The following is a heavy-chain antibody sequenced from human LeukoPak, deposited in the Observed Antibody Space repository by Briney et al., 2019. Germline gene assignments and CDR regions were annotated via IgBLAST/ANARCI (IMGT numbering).Heavy chain of an antibody. CDR2: ISYDGSNK. CDR1: GFTFSSYA. Sequence: GRSLRLSCAASGFTFSSYAMHWVRQAPGKGLEWVAVISYDGSNKYYADSVKGRFTISRDNSKNTLYLQMNSLRAEDTAVYYCARGWDILTGYYGRHFDYWGQGTLVTASS. V-gene: IGHV3-30*04. CDR3: ARGWDILTGYYGRHFDY. J-gene: IGHJ4*02. D-gene: IGHD3-9*01.